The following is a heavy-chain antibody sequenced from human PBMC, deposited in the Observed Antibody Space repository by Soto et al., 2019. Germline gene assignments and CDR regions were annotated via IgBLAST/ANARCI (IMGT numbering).Heavy chain of an antibody. CDR3: AREGAESLTRVTTPGFDP. J-gene: IGHJ5*02. D-gene: IGHD4-17*01. CDR2: ISNSGTP. V-gene: IGHV4-30-4*01. CDR1: GGSVSSDSSN. Sequence: SETLSLTCSVSGGSVSSDSSNWSWLRQPPGKGLEWVGYISNSGTPNYNPSLKSRLTVSPDTAMNQFSLKLSSVTAADTAVYYCAREGAESLTRVTTPGFDPWGQGILVTVSS.